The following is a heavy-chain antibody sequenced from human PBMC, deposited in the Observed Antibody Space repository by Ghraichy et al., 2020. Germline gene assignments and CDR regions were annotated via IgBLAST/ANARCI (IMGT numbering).Heavy chain of an antibody. J-gene: IGHJ4*02. CDR3: AKDQDYDFWSGYYTR. D-gene: IGHD3-3*01. V-gene: IGHV3-23*01. Sequence: GGSLRLSCAASGFTFSTYAMSWVRQAPGKGLEWVSAISGSGGSTNYADSVKGRFTSSRDNSKNTLYLQMNSLRAEDTAVYYCAKDQDYDFWSGYYTRWGQGTLVTVSS. CDR1: GFTFSTYA. CDR2: ISGSGGST.